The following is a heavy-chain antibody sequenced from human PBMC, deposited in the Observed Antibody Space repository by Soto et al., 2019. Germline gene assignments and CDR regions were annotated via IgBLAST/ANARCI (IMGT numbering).Heavy chain of an antibody. Sequence: SETLSLTCAVSSGSIDNVYWWSWVRQSPGKGLEWIGETSHDGGTNYNPSLKSRVTISIDTSKNQFSLKLSSVTAADTAVYYCASAYDILTGYYKVSNWFDPWGQGTLVTVSS. D-gene: IGHD3-9*01. CDR3: ASAYDILTGYYKVSNWFDP. CDR1: SGSIDNVYW. V-gene: IGHV4-4*02. J-gene: IGHJ5*02. CDR2: TSHDGGT.